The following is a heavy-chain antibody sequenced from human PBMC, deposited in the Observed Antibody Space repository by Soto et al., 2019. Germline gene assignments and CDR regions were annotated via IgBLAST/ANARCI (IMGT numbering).Heavy chain of an antibody. CDR3: ARDSVASTAYYYYYYGMDV. CDR2: TYYRSKWYN. D-gene: IGHD6-19*01. J-gene: IGHJ6*02. CDR1: GDSVSSNSAA. Sequence: PSQTLSLTCAISGDSVSSNSAAWNWIRQSPSRGLEWLGRTYYRSKWYNDYAVSVKSRITINPDTSKNQFSLQLNSVTPEDTAVYYCARDSVASTAYYYYYYGMDVWGQGTTVTVSS. V-gene: IGHV6-1*01.